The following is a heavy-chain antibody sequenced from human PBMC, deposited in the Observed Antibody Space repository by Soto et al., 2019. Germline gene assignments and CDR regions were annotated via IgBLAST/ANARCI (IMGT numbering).Heavy chain of an antibody. CDR1: GFTFSNYA. Sequence: EVQLLESGGGLVQPGGSLRLSCAASGFTFSNYAMSWVRQSPGKGLEWVSAISGSGGKTYYADSVIGRFTIFRDTSKYTLYLQMNSLRAEDTAVYYCAKVGGVQLWLYNDCWGQGTLVTVSS. D-gene: IGHD5-18*01. V-gene: IGHV3-23*01. CDR3: AKVGGVQLWLYNDC. J-gene: IGHJ4*02. CDR2: ISGSGGKT.